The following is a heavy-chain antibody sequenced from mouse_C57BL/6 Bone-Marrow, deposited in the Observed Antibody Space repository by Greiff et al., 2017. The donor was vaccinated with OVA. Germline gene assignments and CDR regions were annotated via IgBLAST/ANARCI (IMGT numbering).Heavy chain of an antibody. Sequence: DVQLQESGPGLVKPSQSLSLTCSVPGYSITSGYYWNWIRQFPGNKLEWMGYISYDGSNNYNPSLKNRISITRDTSKNQFFLKLNSVTTEDTATYYCAREISNYYGSRRDFDYWGQGTTLTVSS. CDR2: ISYDGSN. CDR1: GYSITSGYY. V-gene: IGHV3-6*01. D-gene: IGHD1-1*01. CDR3: AREISNYYGSRRDFDY. J-gene: IGHJ2*01.